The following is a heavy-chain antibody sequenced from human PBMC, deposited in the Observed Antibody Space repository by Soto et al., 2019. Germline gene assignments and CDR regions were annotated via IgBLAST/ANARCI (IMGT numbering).Heavy chain of an antibody. J-gene: IGHJ4*02. CDR1: VYRFAIYA. D-gene: IGHD6-6*01. V-gene: IGHV1-3*01. Sequence: XSVKVSCKASVYRFAIYAIHWVRQAPGQSLEWMGWINPGNGDTKYSQIFQGRVTITWDTSARTAYMDLSSLISEDTADYYCARDSSSSRSFDYWGQGARVTVSS. CDR3: ARDSSSSRSFDY. CDR2: INPGNGDT.